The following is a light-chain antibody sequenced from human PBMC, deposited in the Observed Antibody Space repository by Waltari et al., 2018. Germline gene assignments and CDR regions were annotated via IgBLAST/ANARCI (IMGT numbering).Light chain of an antibody. V-gene: IGLV2-23*02. CDR2: DVN. CDR1: RNDVGSYNL. Sequence: QSALAQPASVSGSPGQSITISCTGTRNDVGSYNLVSWYQQHPGKVPRVIIYDVNKRPSGVSVRFSGSKSGNTASLTISGLQAEDEADYYCCSYADFRMRVVGGGTKLTVL. J-gene: IGLJ2*01. CDR3: CSYADFRMRV.